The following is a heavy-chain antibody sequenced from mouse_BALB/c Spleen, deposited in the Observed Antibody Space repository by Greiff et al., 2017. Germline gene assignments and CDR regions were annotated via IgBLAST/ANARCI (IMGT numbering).Heavy chain of an antibody. CDR3: ARYYGYDEYYFDY. CDR1: GYTFTSYW. CDR2: INPSNGRT. J-gene: IGHJ2*01. D-gene: IGHD2-2*01. V-gene: IGHV1S81*02. Sequence: QVHVKQPGAELVKPGASVKLSCKASGYTFTSYWMHWVKQRPGQGLEWIGEINPSNGRTNYNEKFKSKATLTVDKSSSTAYMQLSSLTSEDSAVYYCARYYGYDEYYFDYWGQGTTLTVSS.